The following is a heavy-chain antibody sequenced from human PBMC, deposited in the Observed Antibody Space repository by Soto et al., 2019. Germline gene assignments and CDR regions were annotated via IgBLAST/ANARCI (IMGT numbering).Heavy chain of an antibody. V-gene: IGHV3-21*01. CDR2: ISSSSSYI. CDR1: GFSFGSYS. CDR3: ARDGVGATTYFGYFDY. Sequence: PGGSLRLSCAASGFSFGSYSMNWVRQAPGKGLEWVSSISSSSSYIYYADSVKGRFTISRDNPKNTLYLQMNSLRAEDTAVYYCARDGVGATTYFGYFDYWGQGTLVTVSS. J-gene: IGHJ4*02. D-gene: IGHD1-26*01.